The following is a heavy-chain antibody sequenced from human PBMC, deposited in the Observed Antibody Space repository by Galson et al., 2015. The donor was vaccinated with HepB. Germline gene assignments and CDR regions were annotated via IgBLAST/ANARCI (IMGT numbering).Heavy chain of an antibody. CDR3: ARDSGAVGSNTRHHRHSSMDV. CDR2: INHSGIT. V-gene: IGHV4-34*01. CDR1: GGSFSDYY. J-gene: IGHJ6*03. Sequence: SATLSLTCPVYGGSFSDYYWTWTRPPPGKGLGWLGEINHSGITHYSPSLKSRLTISADTSKNQFSLKLRSVTVAETAVYYCARDSGAVGSNTRHHRHSSMDVWGKGTTVTVSS. D-gene: IGHD3-10*01.